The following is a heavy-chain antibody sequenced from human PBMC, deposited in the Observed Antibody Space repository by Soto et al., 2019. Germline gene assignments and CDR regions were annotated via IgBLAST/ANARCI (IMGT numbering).Heavy chain of an antibody. CDR1: GYTFTSYG. CDR3: ARGRGYSLIPVVDDAVDV. D-gene: IGHD5-12*01. V-gene: IGHV1-18*01. J-gene: IGHJ3*01. CDR2: ISASNGNT. Sequence: ASVKVSCKASGYTFTSYGFSWVRQAPGQGLEWMGWISASNGNTNYAQKLQGRVTMTTDTSTGTTYMELRSLRSDDTAVYFCARGRGYSLIPVVDDAVDVWGQGTLVTVSS.